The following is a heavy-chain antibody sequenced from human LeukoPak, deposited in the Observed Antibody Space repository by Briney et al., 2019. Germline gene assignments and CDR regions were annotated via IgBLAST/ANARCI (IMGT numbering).Heavy chain of an antibody. D-gene: IGHD1-14*01. J-gene: IGHJ4*02. CDR1: GFTLNRYW. V-gene: IGHV3-7*01. CDR3: ARGGNLEN. Sequence: GGSLRLSCAASGFTLNRYWMSWVRQAPGKGLEWVANINEDGGERNYVDSVKGRFTISRDNAKNSLYLQMNRLRAEDTAVYYCARGGNLENWGGGTLVTVSS. CDR2: INEDGGER.